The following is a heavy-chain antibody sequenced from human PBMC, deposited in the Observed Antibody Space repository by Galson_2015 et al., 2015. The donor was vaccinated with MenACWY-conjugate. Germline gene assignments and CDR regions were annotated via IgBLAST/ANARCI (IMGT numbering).Heavy chain of an antibody. CDR1: GYTFPRYW. CDR2: IYPGNYDT. D-gene: IGHD3-10*01. Sequence: QSGAEVKEPGESLQISCTASGYTFPRYWIGWVRQTPEKGLEWMGVIYPGNYDTRYSPSFEGQVTIAVDKSIGTAYLQWSSLKASDAAMYYCARGISMVRGIIYYGVDVWGQGSMVTVSS. J-gene: IGHJ6*02. V-gene: IGHV5-51*01. CDR3: ARGISMVRGIIYYGVDV.